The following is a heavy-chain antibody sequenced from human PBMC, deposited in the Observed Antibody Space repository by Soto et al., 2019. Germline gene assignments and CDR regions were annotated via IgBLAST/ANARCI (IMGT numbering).Heavy chain of an antibody. CDR2: IFYSGST. CDR3: ARDTIDAAAGNP. Sequence: QVQLQESGPGLVKPSQTLSLTCTVSGGSINSGDFYWSWIRQPPGKGLEWIGYIFYSGSTYYNPSLQSRVTISVDRSKNQFSLKVNSVTAADTAVYYCARDTIDAAAGNPWGQGTLVTVSS. D-gene: IGHD6-13*01. J-gene: IGHJ5*02. V-gene: IGHV4-30-4*01. CDR1: GGSINSGDFY.